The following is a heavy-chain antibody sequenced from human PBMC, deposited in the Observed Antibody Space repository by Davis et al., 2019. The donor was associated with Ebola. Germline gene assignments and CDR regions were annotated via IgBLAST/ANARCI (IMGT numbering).Heavy chain of an antibody. CDR3: ARAPRGYDSNGYYS. V-gene: IGHV1-2*02. CDR2: INPNSGGT. CDR1: GYTFTGYY. J-gene: IGHJ4*02. D-gene: IGHD3-22*01. Sequence: ASVKVSCKASGYTFTGYYMHWVRQAPGQGLEWMGWINPNSGGTNYAQKFQGRVTMTRDTSISTAYMELSRLRSDDTAVYCCARAPRGYDSNGYYSWGQGTLVTVSS.